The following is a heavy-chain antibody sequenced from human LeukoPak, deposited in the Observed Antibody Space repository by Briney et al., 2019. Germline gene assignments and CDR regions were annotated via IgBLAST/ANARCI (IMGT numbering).Heavy chain of an antibody. CDR1: GGTFSSYA. CDR3: AKSPLIFGVAMRPLNYYMDV. CDR2: IIPIFGTA. V-gene: IGHV1-69*13. D-gene: IGHD3-3*01. Sequence: ASVKVSCKASGGTFSSYAISWVRQAPGQGLEWMGGIIPIFGTANYAQKFQGRVTITADESTSTVYMELTSLRSEDTAVYYCAKSPLIFGVAMRPLNYYMDVWGKGTTVTVSS. J-gene: IGHJ6*03.